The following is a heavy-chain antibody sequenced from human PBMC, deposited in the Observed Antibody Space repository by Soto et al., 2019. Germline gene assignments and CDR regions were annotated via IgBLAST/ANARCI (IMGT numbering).Heavy chain of an antibody. J-gene: IGHJ5*01. V-gene: IGHV3-73*02. Sequence: EVQLVESGGGLVQPGGSLKLSCAASGFTFSDSTMHWVRQASGKGLEWVGRIRNKANSYATAYAASVKGRFTVSRDDSKNTAYLQMNGLKTEDTAVYYCTSSFVVVTAMAASWGQGTLVTVSS. CDR2: IRNKANSYAT. CDR3: TSSFVVVTAMAAS. CDR1: GFTFSDST. D-gene: IGHD2-21*02.